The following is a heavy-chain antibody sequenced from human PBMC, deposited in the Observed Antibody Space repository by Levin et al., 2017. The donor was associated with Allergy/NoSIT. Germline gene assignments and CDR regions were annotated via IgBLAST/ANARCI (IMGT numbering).Heavy chain of an antibody. Sequence: SETLSLTCTVSGGSINRTSYYWSWLRQPPGKGLEWIGNIYYSGNTYNSPSLKSRVTMSIDTSRNQFSLNLNSVTAADTAVDDWARESRLFGSGTNMIDSWGQGTLVTVSS. J-gene: IGHJ4*02. CDR3: ARESRLFGSGTNMIDS. CDR2: IYYSGNT. D-gene: IGHD3-10*01. V-gene: IGHV4-39*07. CDR1: GGSINRTSYY.